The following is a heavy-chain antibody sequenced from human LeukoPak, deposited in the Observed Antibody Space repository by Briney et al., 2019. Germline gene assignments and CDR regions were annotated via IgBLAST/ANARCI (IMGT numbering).Heavy chain of an antibody. CDR3: ASQMLLPGQTYPQVDY. J-gene: IGHJ4*02. D-gene: IGHD1-14*01. CDR2: ISGSGGST. V-gene: IGHV3-23*01. CDR1: EFTFSSNN. Sequence: GGSLRLSCAGSEFTFSSNNMTWVRQAPGKGLEWVSAISGSGGSTYYTDSVKGRFTISRDNSKNTLYLLMDSLRAEDTAVYYCASQMLLPGQTYPQVDYGGQGTLVTVSS.